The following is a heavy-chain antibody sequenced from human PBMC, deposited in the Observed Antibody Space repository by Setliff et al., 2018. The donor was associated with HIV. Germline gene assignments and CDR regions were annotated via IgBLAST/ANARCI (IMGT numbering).Heavy chain of an antibody. Sequence: ASVKVSCKASGYTFTDYGVTWGRRAPGHGLEWMGWISTYNKNTKYSQRFRDRVTMTADTSTNSVFLDVRSLRSDDTAMYFCARSVSPFDPFDIWGQGTMVTVSS. CDR3: ARSVSPFDPFDI. D-gene: IGHD6-19*01. J-gene: IGHJ3*02. CDR1: GYTFTDYG. V-gene: IGHV1-18*04. CDR2: ISTYNKNT.